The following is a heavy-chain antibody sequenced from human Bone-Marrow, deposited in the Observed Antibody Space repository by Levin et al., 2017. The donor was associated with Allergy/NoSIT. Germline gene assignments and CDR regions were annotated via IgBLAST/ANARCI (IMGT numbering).Heavy chain of an antibody. CDR2: ISYDGTHK. CDR3: AKEGRGMFGAVDS. D-gene: IGHD3-10*02. CDR1: GFTPMNYG. J-gene: IGHJ4*02. Sequence: GGSLRLSCVDSGFTPMNYGMHWVRQAPGKGLDWVAVISYDGTHKFYADSVTGRFTISRDESKKTLYLQMNGLTAEDTAVYYCAKEGRGMFGAVDSWGQGTLVTVSS. V-gene: IGHV3-30*18.